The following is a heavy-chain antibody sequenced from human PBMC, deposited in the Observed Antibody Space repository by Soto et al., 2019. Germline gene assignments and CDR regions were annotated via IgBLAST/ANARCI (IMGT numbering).Heavy chain of an antibody. V-gene: IGHV4-31*03. CDR2: IYYSVST. CDR1: GGSISSGGYY. J-gene: IGHJ4*02. Sequence: QVQLQESGPGLVKPSQTLSLTCTVSGGSISSGGYYWSWIRQHPGKGLEWIGYIYYSVSTYYNPSLKSRVTISVDTSKNQFSLKLSSVTAADTAVYYCARGPRANDFWSGYEYFDYWGQGTLVTVSS. CDR3: ARGPRANDFWSGYEYFDY. D-gene: IGHD3-3*01.